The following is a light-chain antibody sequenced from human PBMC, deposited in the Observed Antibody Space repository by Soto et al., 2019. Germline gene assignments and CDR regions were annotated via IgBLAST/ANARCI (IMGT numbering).Light chain of an antibody. CDR1: SSDVVGYKY. CDR3: SSYTSTSTLV. Sequence: QAVLTQPASVSGSPGQSITISCTGTSSDVVGYKYVSWYQQHPGTAPKLMIYEVSNRPSGVSNRFSGSKSGNTASLTISGLQAEDEADYYCSSYTSTSTLVFGTGTKLTVL. V-gene: IGLV2-14*01. J-gene: IGLJ1*01. CDR2: EVS.